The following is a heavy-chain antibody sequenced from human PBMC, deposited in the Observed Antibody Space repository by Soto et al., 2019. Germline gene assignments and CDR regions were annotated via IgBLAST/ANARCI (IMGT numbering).Heavy chain of an antibody. D-gene: IGHD2-2*01. V-gene: IGHV4-31*03. CDR1: GGSISSGGYY. Sequence: PSETLSLTCTVSGGSISSGGYYWSWIRQHPGKGLEWIGYIYYSGSTYYNPSLKSRVTISVDTSKNQFSLKLSSVTAADTAVYYCARDKGSVVVPAAHFDYWGQGTLVTVSS. J-gene: IGHJ4*02. CDR3: ARDKGSVVVPAAHFDY. CDR2: IYYSGST.